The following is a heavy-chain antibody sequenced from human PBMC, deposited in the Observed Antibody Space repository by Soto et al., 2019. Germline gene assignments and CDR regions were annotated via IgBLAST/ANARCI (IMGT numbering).Heavy chain of an antibody. J-gene: IGHJ3*02. Sequence: EVQLLESGGGLVQPGGSLRLSCAASGFSFSNFAMSWVRQAPGNGLEWVSAISGSGISTFYADSVKGRFTNSRDNSKNTLYLQMNSLRAEDTAVFYCAKTPMIAVVVDVFDIWGQGTMVTVSS. V-gene: IGHV3-23*01. D-gene: IGHD3-22*01. CDR1: GFSFSNFA. CDR2: ISGSGIST. CDR3: AKTPMIAVVVDVFDI.